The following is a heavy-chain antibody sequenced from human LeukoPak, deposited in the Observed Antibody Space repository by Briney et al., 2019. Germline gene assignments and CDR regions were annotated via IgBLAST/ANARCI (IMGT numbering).Heavy chain of an antibody. CDR2: ISYDGSNK. J-gene: IGHJ4*02. D-gene: IGHD2-2*01. CDR1: GFTFSSYG. V-gene: IGHV3-30*18. CDR3: AKVRYPYCSSTSCYGLDY. Sequence: GRSLRLSCAASGFTFSSYGMHWVRQAPGKGLEWVAVISYDGSNKYYADSVKGRFTISRDNSKNTLHLQMNSLRAEDTAVYYCAKVRYPYCSSTSCYGLDYWGQGTLVTVSS.